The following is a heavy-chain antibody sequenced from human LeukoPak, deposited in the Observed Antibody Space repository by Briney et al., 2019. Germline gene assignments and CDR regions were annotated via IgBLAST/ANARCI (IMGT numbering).Heavy chain of an antibody. V-gene: IGHV1-69*02. CDR2: IIPILGIA. CDR1: GGTFSSYT. D-gene: IGHD2/OR15-2a*01. J-gene: IGHJ6*02. CDR3: ASPLSLGMDV. Sequence: SVKVSCKASGGTFSSYTISWVRQAPGQGLEWMGRIIPILGIANYAQKFQGRVTITADKSTSTAYMEMSSLRSEYTAVYCCASPLSLGMDVWGQGTTVTVSS.